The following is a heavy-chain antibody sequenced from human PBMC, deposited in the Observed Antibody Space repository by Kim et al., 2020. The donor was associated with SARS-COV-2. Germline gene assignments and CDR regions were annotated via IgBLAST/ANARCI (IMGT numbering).Heavy chain of an antibody. J-gene: IGHJ4*02. CDR3: ARDWGSGWGE. V-gene: IGHV3-30-3*01. Sequence: STKYSADSVKGRFTNYRDKSKNTLYLQMNSLRAEDTAVYYCARDWGSGWGEWGQGTLVTVSS. D-gene: IGHD6-19*01. CDR2: STK.